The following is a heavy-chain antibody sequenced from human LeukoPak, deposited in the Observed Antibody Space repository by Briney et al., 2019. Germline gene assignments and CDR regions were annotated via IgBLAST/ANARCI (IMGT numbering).Heavy chain of an antibody. J-gene: IGHJ4*02. V-gene: IGHV1-69*01. Sequence: SVKVSCKASGGTFSSYAISWVRQAPGQGLEWMGGIIPIFGTANYAQKFQGRVTITADESTSTAYMELSSLRSEDTAVYYCARGRYCTNGVCYPQPLDYWGQGTLVTVSS. CDR1: GGTFSSYA. CDR3: ARGRYCTNGVCYPQPLDY. D-gene: IGHD2-8*01. CDR2: IIPIFGTA.